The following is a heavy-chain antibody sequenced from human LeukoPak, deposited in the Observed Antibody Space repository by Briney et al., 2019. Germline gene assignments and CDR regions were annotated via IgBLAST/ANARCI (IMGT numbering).Heavy chain of an antibody. D-gene: IGHD1-26*01. Sequence: GGSLRLSCAASGFTFSTYSMNWVRQAPGKGLEWVSYISSSGSTIYYADSVKGRFTISRDNAKNSLYLQMNSLRAEDTAVYYCAREVTSGSYAYWGQGTLVTVSS. J-gene: IGHJ4*02. CDR1: GFTFSTYS. V-gene: IGHV3-48*04. CDR2: ISSSGSTI. CDR3: AREVTSGSYAY.